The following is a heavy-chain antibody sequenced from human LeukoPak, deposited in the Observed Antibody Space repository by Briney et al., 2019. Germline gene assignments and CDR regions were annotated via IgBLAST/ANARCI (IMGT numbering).Heavy chain of an antibody. CDR3: ATSGLGLVGTNAFDI. V-gene: IGHV1-24*01. CDR2: FDPEDGET. Sequence: ASVKVSCTVSGYTLTELSMHWVRQAPGKGLEWMGGFDPEDGETIYAQKFQGRVTMTEDTSTDTAYMELSSLRSEDTAVYYCATSGLGLVGTNAFDIWGQGTMVTVSS. D-gene: IGHD2-8*01. CDR1: GYTLTELS. J-gene: IGHJ3*02.